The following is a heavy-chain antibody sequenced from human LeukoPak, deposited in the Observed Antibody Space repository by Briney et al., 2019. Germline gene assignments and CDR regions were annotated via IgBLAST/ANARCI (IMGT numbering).Heavy chain of an antibody. Sequence: PGGSLRLSCAASGFNFSGSVMHWVRQASGKGLEWVGRIRTKTNNYATAYAASLKGTFTISRDDSKNTAYLQMASLKTEDTAVYYCSSRSREDDNYFDSWGQGTLVTVSS. D-gene: IGHD1-26*01. CDR2: IRTKTNNYAT. CDR1: GFNFSGSV. CDR3: SSRSREDDNYFDS. V-gene: IGHV3-73*01. J-gene: IGHJ4*02.